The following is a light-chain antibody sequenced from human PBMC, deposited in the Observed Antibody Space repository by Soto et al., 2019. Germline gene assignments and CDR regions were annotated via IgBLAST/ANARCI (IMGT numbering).Light chain of an antibody. J-gene: IGLJ2*01. CDR2: DVS. Sequence: QSALTQPASVSGSPGQSITIYCTGTSSDVVGYNYVSWYQQHPGKAPKLMIYDVSNRPSGVSNRFSGSKSGNTASLTISGLQAEDEADYYCSSYTSSSTLVVFGGGTTVTVL. V-gene: IGLV2-14*01. CDR1: SSDVVGYNY. CDR3: SSYTSSSTLVV.